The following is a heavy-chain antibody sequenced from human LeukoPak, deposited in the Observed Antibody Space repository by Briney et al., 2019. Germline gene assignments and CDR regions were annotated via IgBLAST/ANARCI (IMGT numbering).Heavy chain of an antibody. CDR1: GGSISSYY. J-gene: IGHJ3*02. CDR3: ARDATRGLRYFDGLHAFDI. D-gene: IGHD3-9*01. V-gene: IGHV4-59*01. Sequence: PSETLSLTCTVSGGSISSYYWSWIRQPPGKGLEWIGYIYYSGSTNYNPSLKSRVTISVDTSKNQFSLKLSSVTAADTAVYYCARDATRGLRYFDGLHAFDIWGQGTMVTVSS. CDR2: IYYSGST.